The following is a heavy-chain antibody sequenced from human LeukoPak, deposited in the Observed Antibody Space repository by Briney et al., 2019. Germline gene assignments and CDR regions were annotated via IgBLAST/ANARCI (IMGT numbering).Heavy chain of an antibody. Sequence: ASVKVSCKASGGTFSSYAISWVRQAPGQGLEWMGRIIPIFGTANYAQKFQGRVTITTEESTSSAYMELSSLRSEDTAVYYCATEARDYYYYMDVWGKGTTVTVSS. CDR3: ATEARDYYYYMDV. V-gene: IGHV1-69*05. D-gene: IGHD3-10*01. CDR1: GGTFSSYA. J-gene: IGHJ6*03. CDR2: IIPIFGTA.